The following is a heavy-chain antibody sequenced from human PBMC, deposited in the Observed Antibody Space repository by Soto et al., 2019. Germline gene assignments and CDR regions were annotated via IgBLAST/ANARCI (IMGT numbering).Heavy chain of an antibody. CDR3: AKDLATVTTRVRYYSYAMDV. CDR2: ISYDGSNK. Sequence: QVQLVESGGGVVQPGRSLRLSCAASGFTFSSYDLHWVRQAPGKGLEWGAVISYDGSNKYYADSVKGRFTISGDISKNTVYLQMNSLRAEDTAVYYCAKDLATVTTRVRYYSYAMDVWGQGTTVTVSS. V-gene: IGHV3-30*18. D-gene: IGHD4-17*01. J-gene: IGHJ6*02. CDR1: GFTFSSYD.